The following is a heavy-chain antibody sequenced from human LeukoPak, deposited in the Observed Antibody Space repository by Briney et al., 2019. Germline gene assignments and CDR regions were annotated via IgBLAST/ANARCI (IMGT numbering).Heavy chain of an antibody. D-gene: IGHD3-16*01. V-gene: IGHV4-4*09. J-gene: IGHJ5*02. CDR2: IYTSGST. CDR3: ARHWGDYYNWFDP. Sequence: SETLCLTCTVSGGSISSYYWSWIRQPPGKGLEGIGYIYTSGSTNYNPSLKSRVTISVDTSKNQFSLKLSSVTAADTAVYYCARHWGDYYNWFDPWGQGTLVTVSS. CDR1: GGSISSYY.